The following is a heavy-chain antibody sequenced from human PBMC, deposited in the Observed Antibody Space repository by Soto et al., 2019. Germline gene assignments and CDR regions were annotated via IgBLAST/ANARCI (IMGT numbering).Heavy chain of an antibody. CDR2: ISWNSGSI. J-gene: IGHJ6*03. Sequence: PGGSLRLSCAASGFTFDDYAMHWVRQAPGKGLEWVSGISWNSGSIGYADSVKGRFTISRDNAKNSLYLQMNSLRAEDTAVYYCARVPVTNRQLGYCSGGSCYSWLSYYYYYYMDVWGKGTTVTVSS. D-gene: IGHD2-15*01. CDR1: GFTFDDYA. V-gene: IGHV3-9*01. CDR3: ARVPVTNRQLGYCSGGSCYSWLSYYYYYYMDV.